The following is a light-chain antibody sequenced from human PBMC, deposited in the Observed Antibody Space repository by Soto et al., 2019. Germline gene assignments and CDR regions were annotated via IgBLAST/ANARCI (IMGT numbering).Light chain of an antibody. CDR3: QSYDSILSGSWV. Sequence: QSVLTQPPSVSGAPGQRVTISCTGSSSNIGAGSDVHWYQQLPGTAPKLLIYGNSNRPSGVPDRFSGSKSGTSASLAITGLQAEDEADYYCQSYDSILSGSWVFGGGTKLTVL. CDR1: SSNIGAGSD. J-gene: IGLJ3*02. CDR2: GNS. V-gene: IGLV1-40*01.